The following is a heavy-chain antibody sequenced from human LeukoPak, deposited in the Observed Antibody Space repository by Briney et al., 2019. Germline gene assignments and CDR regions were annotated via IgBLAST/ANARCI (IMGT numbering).Heavy chain of an antibody. J-gene: IGHJ4*02. Sequence: PGGSLRLSCAASGFTFSSYGMHWVRQAPGKGLEWVAVISYDGSNKYYADSVKGRFTISRDNSKNTLYLQMNSLRAEDTAVYYCARDSAIAVAGPDYFFDYWGQGTLVTVSS. CDR1: GFTFSSYG. CDR2: ISYDGSNK. CDR3: ARDSAIAVAGPDYFFDY. D-gene: IGHD6-19*01. V-gene: IGHV3-30*03.